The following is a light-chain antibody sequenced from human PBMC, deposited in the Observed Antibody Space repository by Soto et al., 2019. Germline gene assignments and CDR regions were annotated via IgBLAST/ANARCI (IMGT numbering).Light chain of an antibody. CDR2: DAS. CDR1: RSLSIAY. CDR3: QQYGDSPRT. V-gene: IGKV3-20*01. J-gene: IGKJ1*01. Sequence: EIMMTQSPATLSVSPGERATLSCRASRSLSIAYLAWYQQKPGQAPRLLFYDASRRATGTPDRFSVSGSGTDFTLTISRLEPEDFAVYYCQQYGDSPRTFGQGTKVDIK.